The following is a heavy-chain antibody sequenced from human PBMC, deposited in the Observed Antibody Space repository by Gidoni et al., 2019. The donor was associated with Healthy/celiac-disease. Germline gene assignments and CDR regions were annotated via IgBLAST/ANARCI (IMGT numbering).Heavy chain of an antibody. CDR1: GFNFSSYA. V-gene: IGHV3-23*01. CDR3: AKGGSPRYYDFWSGFFY. CDR2: ISGSGGST. Sequence: EVQLWESGGGLLQPGGSLRLSCAASGFNFSSYAMSWVRQAPGKGLGCVSAISGSGGSTYYADSVKGRFTISRDNSKNTLYLQMNSLRAEDTAVYYCAKGGSPRYYDFWSGFFYWGQGTLVTVSS. J-gene: IGHJ1*01. D-gene: IGHD3-3*01.